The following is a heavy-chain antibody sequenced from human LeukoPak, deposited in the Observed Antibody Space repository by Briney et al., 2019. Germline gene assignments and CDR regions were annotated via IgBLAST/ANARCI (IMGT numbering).Heavy chain of an antibody. V-gene: IGHV3-66*01. CDR3: ATVSEY. J-gene: IGHJ4*02. CDR1: GFTVSSNY. D-gene: IGHD1-1*01. CDR2: IYSGGST. Sequence: PGGSLRLSCAASGFTVSSNYMSWVRQAPGKGLEWVSVIYSGGSTYYADSVKGRFTISRDNAKNTVDLQMNGLRAEDTTVYYCATVSEYWGQGTLVTVSS.